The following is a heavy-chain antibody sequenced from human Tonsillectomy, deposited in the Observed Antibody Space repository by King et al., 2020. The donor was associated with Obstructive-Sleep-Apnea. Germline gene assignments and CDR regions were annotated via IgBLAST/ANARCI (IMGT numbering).Heavy chain of an antibody. CDR2: IRFDGSTK. CDR1: GFTFSSYG. D-gene: IGHD3-10*01. V-gene: IGHV3-30*02. Sequence: VQLVESGGGVVQPGRSLRLSCQASGFTFSSYGMHWVRQAPGKGLEGVAFIRFDGSTKYYADSVKGRSTISRDNSKNTLYLQMNSLRAEDTALYSCAKDNPLRFGEFLTPFQLWGQGSLVTVSS. CDR3: AKDNPLRFGEFLTPFQL. J-gene: IGHJ1*01.